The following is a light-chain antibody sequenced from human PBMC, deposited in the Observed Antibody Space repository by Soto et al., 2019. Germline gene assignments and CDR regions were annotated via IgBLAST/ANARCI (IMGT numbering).Light chain of an antibody. CDR1: QSVSSSY. J-gene: IGKJ1*01. Sequence: EIVLTQSPGTLCLSPGEIATLSCRASQSVSSSYLAWYQQKPGQAPRLLIYGESSRATGIPDRFSGSGSGTDLNLTISRLEPEDFAVYYCQKYGSSPRTGGQGTKVDIK. CDR3: QKYGSSPRT. V-gene: IGKV3-20*01. CDR2: GES.